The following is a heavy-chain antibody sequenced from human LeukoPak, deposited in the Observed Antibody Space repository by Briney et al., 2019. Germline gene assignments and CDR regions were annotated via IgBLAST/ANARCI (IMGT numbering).Heavy chain of an antibody. CDR2: ISNDASNK. D-gene: IGHD4/OR15-4a*01. Sequence: PGGSLRLSCAASGFTFSSYGMHWVRLAPGKGLEWVALISNDASNKHYADSVKGRFTISRDNSENMLYLQMNSLRVEDMAVYYCYGGNAEQWGQGTLVTVSS. V-gene: IGHV3-30*03. CDR3: YGGNAEQ. CDR1: GFTFSSYG. J-gene: IGHJ1*01.